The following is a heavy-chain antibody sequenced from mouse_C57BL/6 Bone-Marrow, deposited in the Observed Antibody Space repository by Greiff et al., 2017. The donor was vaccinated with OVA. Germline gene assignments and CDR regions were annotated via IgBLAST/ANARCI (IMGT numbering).Heavy chain of an antibody. D-gene: IGHD1-1*01. J-gene: IGHJ3*01. CDR3: ARCYYGSSYSAWFAY. CDR2: IYPGSGST. CDR1: GYTFTSYW. Sequence: QVQLQQPGAELVKPGASVKMSCKASGYTFTSYWITWVKQRPGQGLEWIGDIYPGSGSTNYNEKFKSKATLTVDTSSSTAYMQLSSLTSEDSAVYYCARCYYGSSYSAWFAYWGQGTLVTVSA. V-gene: IGHV1-55*01.